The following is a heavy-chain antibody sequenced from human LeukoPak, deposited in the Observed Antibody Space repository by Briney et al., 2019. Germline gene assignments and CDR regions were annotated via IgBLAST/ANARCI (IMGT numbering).Heavy chain of an antibody. CDR2: ISGSGGST. CDR1: GFTFADYA. V-gene: IGHV3-23*01. Sequence: QPGGSLRLSCAASGFTFADYAMSWVRQAPKKGLEWVSAISGSGGSTYYADSVKGRFTISRDNAKNTLYLQMNSLRAEDTAVYYCARAIFGVGVQHDTFDYWGQGTLVTVSS. J-gene: IGHJ4*02. CDR3: ARAIFGVGVQHDTFDY. D-gene: IGHD3-3*01.